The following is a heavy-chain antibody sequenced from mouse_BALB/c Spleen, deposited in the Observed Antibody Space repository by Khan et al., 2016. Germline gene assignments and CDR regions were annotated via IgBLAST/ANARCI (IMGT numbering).Heavy chain of an antibody. CDR1: GFTFTTYA. J-gene: IGHJ4*01. CDR2: INSDGSST. CDR3: CRVRHTMDY. V-gene: IGHV5-6-3*01. D-gene: IGHD2-14*01. Sequence: EVELVESGGGFVQPGGSLELSCAASGFTFTTYAMSWVRQTPDKRLELVATINSDGSSTYYADTVKGRFTISRDNAKNTLYLQMSRLKSEDTAMYYWCRVRHTMDYWGQGTSGTVSS.